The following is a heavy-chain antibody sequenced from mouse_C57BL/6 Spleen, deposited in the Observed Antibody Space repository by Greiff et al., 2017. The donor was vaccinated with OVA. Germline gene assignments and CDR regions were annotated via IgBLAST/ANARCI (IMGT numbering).Heavy chain of an antibody. J-gene: IGHJ1*03. CDR3: ASSSSPYWDFDV. CDR2: IRHKANGSTS. V-gene: IGHV7-3*01. Sequence: EVQLQESGGGLVQPGGSLSLSCAASGFTFTDYYMSWVRQPPGKALEWLGFIRHKANGSTSEYNASVKGRFTIARDNSQSILYLQMTALGAEDSATSYCASSSSPYWDFDVWGTGTTVTVSS. D-gene: IGHD1-1*01. CDR1: GFTFTDYY.